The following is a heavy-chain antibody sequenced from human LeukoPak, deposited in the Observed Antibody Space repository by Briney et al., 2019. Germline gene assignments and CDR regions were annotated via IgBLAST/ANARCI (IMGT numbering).Heavy chain of an antibody. J-gene: IGHJ4*02. CDR2: IIPIFGTA. V-gene: IGHV1-69*13. D-gene: IGHD2-2*01. Sequence: ASVKVSCKASGGTFSSYAISWVRQAPGQGLEWMGGIIPIFGTANYAQKFQGRVTITADESTSTAYMELSSLRSEDTAVYYCARDRQYHCSSTSCYYFSDYWGQGTLVTVSS. CDR1: GGTFSSYA. CDR3: ARDRQYHCSSTSCYYFSDY.